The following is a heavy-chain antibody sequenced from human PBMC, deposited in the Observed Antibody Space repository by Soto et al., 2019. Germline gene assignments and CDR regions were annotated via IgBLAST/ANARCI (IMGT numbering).Heavy chain of an antibody. D-gene: IGHD5-12*01. Sequence: APVKVSCKASGGTFSSYAISWVRQAPGQGLEWMGGIIPIFGTANYAQKFQGRVTITADESTSTAYMELSSLRSEDTAVYYCARVSPDGYNDAFDILGQGKMVTVS. CDR1: GGTFSSYA. J-gene: IGHJ3*02. V-gene: IGHV1-69*13. CDR2: IIPIFGTA. CDR3: ARVSPDGYNDAFDI.